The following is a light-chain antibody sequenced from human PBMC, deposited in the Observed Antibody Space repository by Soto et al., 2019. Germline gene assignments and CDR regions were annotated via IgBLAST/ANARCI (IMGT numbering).Light chain of an antibody. CDR1: QSISNH. Sequence: DIQMPQSPSSLSASVEDRVIITCRASQSISNHLNWYQQKPGKAPKLLIFAASSLQSGVPSRFSGSRSGPDFTLTISSLQPEDFATYYCQQSYSSPPTFGQRNKVEIK. V-gene: IGKV1-39*01. CDR3: QQSYSSPPT. J-gene: IGKJ1*01. CDR2: AAS.